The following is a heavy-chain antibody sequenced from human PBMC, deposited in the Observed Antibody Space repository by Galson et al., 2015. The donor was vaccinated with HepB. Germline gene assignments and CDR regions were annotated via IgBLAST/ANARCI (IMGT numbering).Heavy chain of an antibody. V-gene: IGHV5-51*01. J-gene: IGHJ6*02. CDR2: IYPGDSDT. Sequence: QSGAEVKKPGESLKISCKGSGYSFTSYWIGWVRQMPGKGLEWMGIIYPGDSDTRYSPSFQGQVTISADKSISTAYLQWSSLKASDTAMYYCARRGYSYGERYYDGMDVWGQGTTVTVSS. CDR3: ARRGYSYGERYYDGMDV. D-gene: IGHD5-18*01. CDR1: GYSFTSYW.